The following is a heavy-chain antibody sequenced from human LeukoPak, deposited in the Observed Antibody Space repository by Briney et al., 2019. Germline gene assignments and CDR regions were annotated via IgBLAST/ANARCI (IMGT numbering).Heavy chain of an antibody. CDR2: IYYSGST. CDR1: GGSISSSSYY. CDR3: ARLGIPGYSSGWTNLDY. D-gene: IGHD6-19*01. V-gene: IGHV4-39*01. J-gene: IGHJ4*02. Sequence: SETLSLTCTVSGGSISSSSYYWGWIRQPPGKGLEWIGSIYYSGSTYYNPSLKSRVTISVDTSKNQFSLKLSSVTAADTAVYYCARLGIPGYSSGWTNLDYWGQGTLVTVSS.